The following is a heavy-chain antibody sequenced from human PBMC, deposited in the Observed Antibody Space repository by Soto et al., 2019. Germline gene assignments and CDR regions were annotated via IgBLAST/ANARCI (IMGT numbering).Heavy chain of an antibody. D-gene: IGHD6-19*01. V-gene: IGHV3-30*18. J-gene: IGHJ6*02. Sequence: GSLRLSCAASGFAFRSYGMHWVRQAPGKGLEWVALILYDGSNKYYSDSVKGRFTISRDNSKSTLNLQMNSLRAEDTAVYYCAKDQSEAVAGDYGMDVWGQGTTVTVSS. CDR1: GFAFRSYG. CDR2: ILYDGSNK. CDR3: AKDQSEAVAGDYGMDV.